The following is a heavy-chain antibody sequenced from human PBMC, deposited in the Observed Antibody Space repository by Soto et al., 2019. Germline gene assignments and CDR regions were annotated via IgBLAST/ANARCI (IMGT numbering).Heavy chain of an antibody. V-gene: IGHV1-69*08. D-gene: IGHD6-19*01. CDR2: IIPILGIA. J-gene: IGHJ4*02. CDR3: AREGGIAVAGIFDY. Sequence: QVQLVQSGAEVKKPGSSVKVSCKASGGTFSSYTISWVRQAPVQGLEWMGRIIPILGIANYAQKFQGRVTITADKSTSTAYTELSSLRSEDTAVYYCAREGGIAVAGIFDYWGQGTLVTVSS. CDR1: GGTFSSYT.